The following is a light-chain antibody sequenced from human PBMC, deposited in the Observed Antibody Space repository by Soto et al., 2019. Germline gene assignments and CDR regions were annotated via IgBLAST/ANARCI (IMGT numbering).Light chain of an antibody. CDR1: NIGSKS. CDR2: YDS. V-gene: IGLV3-21*04. Sequence: SYELTQPPSVSVAPGKTARITCGGNNIGSKSVHGYQQKPGQAPVLVIYYDSDRPSGIPERFSGSNSGNTATLTISRVEAGDEADYYCQVWDSSSDHLYVVFGGGTKLTVL. J-gene: IGLJ2*01. CDR3: QVWDSSSDHLYVV.